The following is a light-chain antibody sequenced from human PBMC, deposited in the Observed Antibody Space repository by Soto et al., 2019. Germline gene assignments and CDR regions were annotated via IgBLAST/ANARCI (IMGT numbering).Light chain of an antibody. Sequence: QSALTQPASVSGSPGQSITISCTGTSSDVGGYIYVSWYQHHPGKAPKLIIYEATNRPSGVSNRFSGSRSENTASLTISGLQAEDEAIHYCSSYSTPTQGVFFGGGTKVTVL. CDR3: SSYSTPTQGVF. CDR2: EAT. J-gene: IGLJ2*01. V-gene: IGLV2-14*01. CDR1: SSDVGGYIY.